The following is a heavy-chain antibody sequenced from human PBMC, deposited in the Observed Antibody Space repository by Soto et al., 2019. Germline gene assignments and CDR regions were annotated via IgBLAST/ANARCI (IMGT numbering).Heavy chain of an antibody. CDR2: ISADNGNT. CDR3: ARDRSSGWPPLY. D-gene: IGHD6-19*01. V-gene: IGHV1-18*01. Sequence: GGSGKVSCKASGYTFTRYGLRWVRQAPGQGLEWMGWISADNGNTNYAQKLQGRVTMTTDTSTSTAYMELRSLRSDDTAVYYCARDRSSGWPPLYWGQGTLVTVSS. CDR1: GYTFTRYG. J-gene: IGHJ4*02.